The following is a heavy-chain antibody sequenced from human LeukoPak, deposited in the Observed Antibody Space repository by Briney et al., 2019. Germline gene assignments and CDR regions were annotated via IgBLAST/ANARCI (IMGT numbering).Heavy chain of an antibody. CDR2: IIPIFGTA. CDR1: GGTFSSYA. CDR3: AGDQAGTIFDY. D-gene: IGHD3-10*01. Sequence: ASVKVSCKASGGTFSSYAISWVRQAPGQGLEWMGGIIPIFGTANYAQKFQGRVTITADESTSTAYMELSSLRSEDTAVYYCAGDQAGTIFDYWGQGTLVTVSS. V-gene: IGHV1-69*13. J-gene: IGHJ4*02.